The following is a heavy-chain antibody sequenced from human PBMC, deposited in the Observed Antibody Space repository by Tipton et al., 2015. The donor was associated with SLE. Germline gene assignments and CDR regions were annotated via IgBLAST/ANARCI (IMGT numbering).Heavy chain of an antibody. J-gene: IGHJ4*02. CDR1: GGSFSGYY. CDR2: INHSGST. D-gene: IGHD2-2*01. CDR3: ARGISPIIVVVPAYYFDY. Sequence: TLSLTCAVYGGSFSGYYWSWIRQPPGKGLEWIGEINHSGSTNYNPSLKSRVTISVDTSKNQFSLKLSSVTAADTAVYYCARGISPIIVVVPAYYFDYWGQGTLVTVSS. V-gene: IGHV4-34*01.